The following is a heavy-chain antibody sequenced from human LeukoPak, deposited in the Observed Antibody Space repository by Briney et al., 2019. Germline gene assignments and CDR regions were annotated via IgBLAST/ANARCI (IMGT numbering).Heavy chain of an antibody. J-gene: IGHJ6*03. V-gene: IGHV3-7*01. D-gene: IGHD4-17*01. CDR3: ARDQYGDYGNYYYYYMDV. Sequence: GGSLRLSCAASGFTFSSYWMSWVRQTPGKGLERVANIKQDGSEKYYVDSVKGRFTISRDNAKNSLYLQMNSLRAEDTAVYYCARDQYGDYGNYYYYYMDVWGKGTTVTVSS. CDR1: GFTFSSYW. CDR2: IKQDGSEK.